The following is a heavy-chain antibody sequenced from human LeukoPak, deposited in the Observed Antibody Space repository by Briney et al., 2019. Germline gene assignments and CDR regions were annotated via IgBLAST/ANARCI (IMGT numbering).Heavy chain of an antibody. J-gene: IGHJ4*02. CDR3: GKGINYYDNSGYFKH. D-gene: IGHD3-22*01. CDR1: GFTFNNFA. V-gene: IGHV3-23*01. CDR2: ICGSGDTT. Sequence: RGSLSLSCSASGFTFNNFAMSWVRPAAGKGLEWVATICGSGDTTFYADSVKGRFTISRDNYKTTLYLQMNSLRAEDTAVYYCGKGINYYDNSGYFKHWGQGTLVTVSS.